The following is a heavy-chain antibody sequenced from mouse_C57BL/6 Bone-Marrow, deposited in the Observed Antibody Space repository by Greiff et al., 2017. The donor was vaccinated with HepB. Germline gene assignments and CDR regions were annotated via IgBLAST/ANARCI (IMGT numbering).Heavy chain of an antibody. Sequence: EVQLQQSGPGLVKPSQSLSLTCSVTGYSITSGYYWNWIRQFPGNKLEWMGYISYDGSNNYNPSLKNRISITRDTSKNQFFLKLNSVTTEDTATDFCARGKEGYSDDWGQGTTLTVSS. CDR2: ISYDGSN. J-gene: IGHJ2*01. D-gene: IGHD2-3*01. CDR1: GYSITSGYY. V-gene: IGHV3-6*01. CDR3: ARGKEGYSDD.